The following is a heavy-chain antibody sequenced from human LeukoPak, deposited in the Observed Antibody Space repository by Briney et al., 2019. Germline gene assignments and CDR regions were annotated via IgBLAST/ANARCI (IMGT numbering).Heavy chain of an antibody. J-gene: IGHJ5*02. V-gene: IGHV4-59*08. Sequence: SSETLSLTCTVSGGSISSYYWSWIRQPPGKGLEWIGYINYSGGTNYNPSLKSRVTISVDTSKNQFSLKLSSVTAADTAVYYCARRDCSGGSCHGGWFDPWGQGTLVTVSS. CDR3: ARRDCSGGSCHGGWFDP. CDR2: INYSGGT. D-gene: IGHD2-15*01. CDR1: GGSISSYY.